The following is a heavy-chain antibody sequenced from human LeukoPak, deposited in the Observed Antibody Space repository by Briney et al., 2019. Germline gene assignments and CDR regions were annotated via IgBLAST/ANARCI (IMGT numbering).Heavy chain of an antibody. J-gene: IGHJ3*02. CDR3: ARGTSSKGWQQLAHDAFDI. V-gene: IGHV1-8*01. CDR1: GYTFTSYD. Sequence: ASVKVSCKASGYTFTSYDINWVRQATGQGLEWMGWMNPDSGNTGYAQKFQGRVTMTRNTSISTAYMELSSLRFEDTAVYYCARGTSSKGWQQLAHDAFDIWGQGTMVTVSS. D-gene: IGHD6-13*01. CDR2: MNPDSGNT.